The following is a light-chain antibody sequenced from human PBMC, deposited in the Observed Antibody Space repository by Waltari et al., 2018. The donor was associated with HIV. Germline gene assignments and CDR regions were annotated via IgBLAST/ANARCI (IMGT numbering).Light chain of an antibody. CDR3: SSYTSSSTRV. J-gene: IGLJ2*01. CDR2: DVS. V-gene: IGLV2-14*01. Sequence: QSALTQPASVSGSPGQSITISCTGPSSDVVGYNYVSGYQQHPGKAPKLMIYDVSNRPSGVSNRFSGSKSGNTASLTISGLQAEDEADYYCSSYTSSSTRVFGGGTKLTVL. CDR1: SSDVVGYNY.